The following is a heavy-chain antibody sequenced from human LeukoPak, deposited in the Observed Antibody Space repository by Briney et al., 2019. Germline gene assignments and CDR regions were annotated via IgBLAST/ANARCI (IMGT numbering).Heavy chain of an antibody. J-gene: IGHJ3*02. D-gene: IGHD6-19*01. V-gene: IGHV4-34*01. CDR3: ARLIGYNSGWNAFDM. CDR2: INHSGST. CDR1: GGSFSGYY. Sequence: SETLSLTCAVYGGSFSGYYWSWIRHHPRKGLEWIGEINHSGSTNYNPSLKSRVTISVDTSKNQFSLKLSSVTAADAAVYYCARLIGYNSGWNAFDMWGQGTMVTVSS.